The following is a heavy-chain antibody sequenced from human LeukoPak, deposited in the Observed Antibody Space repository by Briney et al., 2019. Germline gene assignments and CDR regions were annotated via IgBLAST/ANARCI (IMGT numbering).Heavy chain of an antibody. J-gene: IGHJ4*02. CDR1: GFTFSSYA. V-gene: IGHV3-23*01. CDR2: ISGSGGST. Sequence: GGSLRLSCAASGFTFSSYAMSWVRQAPGKGLEWVSAISGSGGSTYYADSVKGRFTISRDNSKNTLYLQMNSLRAEDTAVYYCAKVLLWFGELSPLDYWGQGTLVTVSS. CDR3: AKVLLWFGELSPLDY. D-gene: IGHD3-10*01.